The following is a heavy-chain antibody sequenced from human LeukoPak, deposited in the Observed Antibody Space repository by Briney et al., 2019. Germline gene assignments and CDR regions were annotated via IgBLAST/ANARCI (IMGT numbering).Heavy chain of an antibody. CDR1: GYTFTTYD. CDR3: ARMPSGWYGYYFDY. CDR2: MNPNSGNK. V-gene: IGHV1-8*01. J-gene: IGHJ4*02. D-gene: IGHD6-19*01. Sequence: ASVKVSCKASGYTFTTYDINWVRQAPGQGLEWMGWMNPNSGNKGYAQKFQGRVTITTDESTSTACMELSSLRSEDTAVYYCARMPSGWYGYYFDYWGQGTLVTVSS.